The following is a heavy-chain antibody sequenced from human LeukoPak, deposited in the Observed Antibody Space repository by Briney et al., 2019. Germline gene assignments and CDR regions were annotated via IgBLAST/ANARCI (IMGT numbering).Heavy chain of an antibody. J-gene: IGHJ4*02. D-gene: IGHD1-20*01. CDR1: GYTFGNYA. CDR3: ARSGDNWNGYFDY. V-gene: IGHV1-18*01. Sequence: GSVKVSYKGSGYTFGNYAINWVRQAPGQGLEWMGWISAYSGKTKYAQKSPGRVTLTTDTSTSTAYMELGSLTSDDTAVYYCARSGDNWNGYFDYWGQGTRASFSS. CDR2: ISAYSGKT.